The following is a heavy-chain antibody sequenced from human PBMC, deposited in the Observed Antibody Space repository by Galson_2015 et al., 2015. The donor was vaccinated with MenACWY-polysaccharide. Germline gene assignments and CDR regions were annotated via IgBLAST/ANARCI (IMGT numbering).Heavy chain of an antibody. V-gene: IGHV3-11*04. J-gene: IGHJ4*02. CDR1: GFTFSDYY. D-gene: IGHD1-7*01. CDR3: ARDNWNYLRLYDY. Sequence: SLRLSCAASGFTFSDYYMSWIRQAPGKGLEWISYIGPSSTTIYYADSVKGRFTISRDNAKNSLYLQMNSLRVEDTAVYYCARDNWNYLRLYDYWGQGTLVTVSS. CDR2: IGPSSTTI.